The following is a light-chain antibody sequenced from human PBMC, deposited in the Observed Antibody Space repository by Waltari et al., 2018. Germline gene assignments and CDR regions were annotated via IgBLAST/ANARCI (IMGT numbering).Light chain of an antibody. CDR1: QSVRNN. J-gene: IGKJ1*01. V-gene: IGKV3-15*01. CDR3: QQYNNWPPWT. CDR2: GAS. Sequence: EIVMTQSPATLSVSPGERATLSCRASQSVRNNLVWYQQKPGQAPRPLIYGASTRVTGIPARFSCSGSGTEFALTISSLQSEDFAVYYCQQYNNWPPWTFGQGTKVEIK.